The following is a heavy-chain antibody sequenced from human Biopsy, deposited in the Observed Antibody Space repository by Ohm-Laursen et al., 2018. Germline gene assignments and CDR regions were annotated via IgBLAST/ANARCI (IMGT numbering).Heavy chain of an antibody. CDR2: INPKSGGT. CDR1: GGTFTNYG. D-gene: IGHD3-9*01. CDR3: AIDGNDFLTDYLKIDQ. J-gene: IGHJ4*02. Sequence: SVKVSCKASGGTFTNYGISWVRQAPGQGLEWMGWINPKSGGTHYLEKFRGRVTMTRDTSISTAYMEVSSLRSDDTAVYYCAIDGNDFLTDYLKIDQWGQGTLVTVSS. V-gene: IGHV1-2*02.